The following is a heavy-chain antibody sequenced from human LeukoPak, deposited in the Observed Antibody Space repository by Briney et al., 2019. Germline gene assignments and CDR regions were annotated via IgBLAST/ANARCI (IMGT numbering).Heavy chain of an antibody. CDR3: AKESDGDFDY. V-gene: IGHV3-23*01. D-gene: IGHD2-21*01. Sequence: SGGSLRLSCAASGFTFSNAWMSWVRQAPGKGLEWVSLISGGGYTTNYADPVKGRFTISRDNSKNTLYLQMNSLRADDTAVYYCAKESDGDFDYWGQGTLVTVST. CDR1: GFTFSNAW. CDR2: ISGGGYTT. J-gene: IGHJ4*02.